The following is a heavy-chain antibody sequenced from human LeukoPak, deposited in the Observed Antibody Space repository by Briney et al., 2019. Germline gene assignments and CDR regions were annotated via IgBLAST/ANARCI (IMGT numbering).Heavy chain of an antibody. V-gene: IGHV3-30*19. CDR1: GFTFSSYG. Sequence: GRSLRLSCAASGFTFSSYGMHWVRQAPGKGLEWVAVIWYDGSNKYYADSVKGRFTISRDDSKNTLYLQMNSLRAEDTAVYYCARDHVPSMIVVVITAGDYWGQGTLVTVSS. CDR3: ARDHVPSMIVVVITAGDY. CDR2: IWYDGSNK. J-gene: IGHJ4*02. D-gene: IGHD3-22*01.